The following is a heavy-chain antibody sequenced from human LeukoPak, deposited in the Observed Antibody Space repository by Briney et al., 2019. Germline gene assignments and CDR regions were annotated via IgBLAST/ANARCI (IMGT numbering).Heavy chain of an antibody. Sequence: PGGSLRLSCLTSGFTLSTNAMSWVRQAPGKGLEWISGISGSGASTYYADSVKGRFTISRDNSKDTLYLQMNGLRAEDTAVYFCAKQSAGSAAWYSLHYDFWGQGTLVTVSS. D-gene: IGHD6-13*01. V-gene: IGHV3-23*01. CDR3: AKQSAGSAAWYSLHYDF. CDR2: ISGSGAST. J-gene: IGHJ4*02. CDR1: GFTLSTNA.